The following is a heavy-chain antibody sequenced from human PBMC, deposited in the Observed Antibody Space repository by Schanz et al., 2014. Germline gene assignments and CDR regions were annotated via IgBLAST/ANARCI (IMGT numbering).Heavy chain of an antibody. V-gene: IGHV3-21*06. J-gene: IGHJ4*02. CDR1: GFTFSRYN. CDR2: ISRSSGRI. D-gene: IGHD3-9*01. CDR3: ARVRYDILTDYYTEYYFDS. Sequence: EVQLVESGGGLVKPGGSLRLSCAGTGFTFSRYNMNWVRQAPGRGLEWVSSISRSSGRIYYSDSVKGRFTISRDNAKNLVYLQMSSLRAEDTAVYYCARVRYDILTDYYTEYYFDSWGQGTLVAVSS.